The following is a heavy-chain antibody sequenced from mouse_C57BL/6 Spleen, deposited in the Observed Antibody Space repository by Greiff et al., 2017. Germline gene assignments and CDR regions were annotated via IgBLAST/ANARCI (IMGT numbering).Heavy chain of an antibody. CDR2: ISSGSSTI. D-gene: IGHD4-1*01. CDR1: GFTFSDYG. CDR3: AKTNWDYAMGY. Sequence: DVQLVESGGGLVKPGGSLKLSCAASGFTFSDYGMHWVRQAPEKGLEWVAYISSGSSTIYYADTVKGRFTISRDNAKNTLFLQMTSLRSEDTAMYYCAKTNWDYAMGYWGQGTSVTVSS. V-gene: IGHV5-17*01. J-gene: IGHJ4*01.